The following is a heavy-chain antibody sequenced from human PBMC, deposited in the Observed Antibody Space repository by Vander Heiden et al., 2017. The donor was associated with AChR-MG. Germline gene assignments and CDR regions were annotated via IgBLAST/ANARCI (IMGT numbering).Heavy chain of an antibody. V-gene: IGHV1-46*03. CDR3: ARELTGSFYFDF. D-gene: IGHD1-26*01. J-gene: IGHJ4*02. CDR1: GCTFTNYH. CDR2: INPSLDST. Sequence: QVQLVQSGAEVKKPGASLKVSCKTSGCTFTNYHMHWVRPAPGQGLEWVGTINPSLDSTHYAQTFQGRVRMTRDTSTKTVYMDMTSLRPEDTAVYFCARELTGSFYFDFWGQGSIVTVSS.